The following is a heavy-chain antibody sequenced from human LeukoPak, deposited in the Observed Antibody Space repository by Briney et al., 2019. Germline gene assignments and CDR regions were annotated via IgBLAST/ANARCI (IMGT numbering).Heavy chain of an antibody. J-gene: IGHJ4*02. Sequence: PGGSLRLSCAASGFTFSSYAMHWVRQAPGKGLEWVSAISGSGGTTYYADPVKGRFTISRDNSKNTLYLQMNSLRGEDTAVYYCAKDLGVSPDWGQGTLVTVSS. CDR2: ISGSGGTT. V-gene: IGHV3-23*01. CDR3: AKDLGVSPD. CDR1: GFTFSSYA.